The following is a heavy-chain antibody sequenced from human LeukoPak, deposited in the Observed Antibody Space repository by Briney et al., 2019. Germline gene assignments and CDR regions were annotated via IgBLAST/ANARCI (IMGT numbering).Heavy chain of an antibody. Sequence: GSLRLSCAASGFSLSSYAVTWARQAPGKGLEWVSVIYSGGSTYYADSVKGRFTISRDNSKNTLYLQMNSLRAEDTAVYYCARDSRDAAFDIWGQGTMVTVSS. J-gene: IGHJ3*02. D-gene: IGHD2-21*01. CDR2: IYSGGST. CDR3: ARDSRDAAFDI. V-gene: IGHV3-66*01. CDR1: GFSLSSYA.